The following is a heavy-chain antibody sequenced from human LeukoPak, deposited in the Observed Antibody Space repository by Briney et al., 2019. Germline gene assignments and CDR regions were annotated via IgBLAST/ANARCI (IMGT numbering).Heavy chain of an antibody. Sequence: PGGSLRLSCAASGFTFSSYWMSWVRQAPGKGLEWVANIKQDGSEKYYVDSVKGRFTISRDNAKNSLYLQMNSLRAEDTAVYYCATDIAVAPRDYWGQGTLVTVSS. CDR2: IKQDGSEK. J-gene: IGHJ4*02. CDR1: GFTFSSYW. D-gene: IGHD6-19*01. CDR3: ATDIAVAPRDY. V-gene: IGHV3-7*01.